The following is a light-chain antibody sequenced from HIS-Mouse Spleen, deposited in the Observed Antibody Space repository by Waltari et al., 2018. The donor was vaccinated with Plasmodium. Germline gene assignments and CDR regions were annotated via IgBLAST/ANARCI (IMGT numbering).Light chain of an antibody. J-gene: IGLJ3*02. Sequence: SYELTQPPSVSVSPGQTARITCPGDALPKKYAYWYQQKSGQAPVLVIDECSKRPAGIPVRFSGSSTGTMATLTISGAQVDDEADYYCYSTDSSGNHRVFGGGTKLTVL. CDR1: ALPKKY. CDR3: YSTDSSGNHRV. CDR2: ECS. V-gene: IGLV3-10*01.